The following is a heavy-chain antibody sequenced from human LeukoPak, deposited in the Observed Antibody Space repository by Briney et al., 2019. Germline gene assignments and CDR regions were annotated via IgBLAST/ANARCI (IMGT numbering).Heavy chain of an antibody. V-gene: IGHV3-7*05. J-gene: IGHJ4*02. CDR2: IKQDGSEK. CDR3: AREAGIPPSTQQWPTSVDY. CDR1: GFTFSSSW. D-gene: IGHD5-18*01. Sequence: GGSLRLSCVASGFTFSSSWMSWVRQAPGKGLEWVADIKQDGSEKYCVDSVKGRFTISRDNAKNSLYLQMNSLRAEDTAVYYCAREAGIPPSTQQWPTSVDYWGQGTLVTVSS.